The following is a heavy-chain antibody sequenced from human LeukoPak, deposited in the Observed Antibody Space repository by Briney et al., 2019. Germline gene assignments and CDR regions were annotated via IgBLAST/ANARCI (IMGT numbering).Heavy chain of an antibody. Sequence: PSETLSLTCPVSGGSISSYYWSWIRQPPGKGLEWIGDFYYNGVTSYDPSLKSRVTISVDTSKNQFSLNLTSVTAADTAVYHCVRRNYVSGRIDPWGQGTLVTVSS. J-gene: IGHJ5*02. D-gene: IGHD3-16*01. CDR3: VRRNYVSGRIDP. CDR1: GGSISSYY. V-gene: IGHV4-59*04. CDR2: FYYNGVT.